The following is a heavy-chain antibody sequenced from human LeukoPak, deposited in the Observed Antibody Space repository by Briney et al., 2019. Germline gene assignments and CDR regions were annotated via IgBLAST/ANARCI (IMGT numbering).Heavy chain of an antibody. Sequence: GGSLRLSCAASGFTFSIYAMSWVRQAPGKGLEWVSVISGSGGSTYYADSVKGRFTISRDNSKNTLYLQMNSLRAEDTAVYYCAKDQGDSSGYYWKYWGQGTLVTVSS. D-gene: IGHD3-22*01. V-gene: IGHV3-23*01. J-gene: IGHJ4*02. CDR1: GFTFSIYA. CDR3: AKDQGDSSGYYWKY. CDR2: ISGSGGST.